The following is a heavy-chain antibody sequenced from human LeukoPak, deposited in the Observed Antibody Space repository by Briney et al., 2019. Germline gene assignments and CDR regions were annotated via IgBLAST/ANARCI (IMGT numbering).Heavy chain of an antibody. D-gene: IGHD6-19*01. CDR2: ISWDGDST. J-gene: IGHJ4*02. Sequence: PGGSLRLSCAASGFTFDDYAMHWVRQAPGKGLEWVSLISWDGDSTYYADSVKGRFTISRDNSKNTLYLQMNSLRAEDTAVYYCVAGGPTENSGRTGWYWGRYFDYWGQGTLVTVSS. V-gene: IGHV3-43D*03. CDR1: GFTFDDYA. CDR3: VAGGPTENSGRTGWYWGRYFDY.